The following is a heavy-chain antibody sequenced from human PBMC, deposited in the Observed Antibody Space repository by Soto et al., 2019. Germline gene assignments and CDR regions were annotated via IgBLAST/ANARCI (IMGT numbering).Heavy chain of an antibody. CDR3: ARVGAPVTTYYYYYYMDV. CDR2: ISSSGSTI. D-gene: IGHD4-17*01. Sequence: GGSLRLSCAASGFTFSDYYMSWIRQAPGKGLEWVSYISSSGSTIYYADSVKGRFTISRDNAKNSLYLQMNSLRAEDTAVYYCARVGAPVTTYYYYYYMDVWGKGTTVTVSS. V-gene: IGHV3-11*01. J-gene: IGHJ6*03. CDR1: GFTFSDYY.